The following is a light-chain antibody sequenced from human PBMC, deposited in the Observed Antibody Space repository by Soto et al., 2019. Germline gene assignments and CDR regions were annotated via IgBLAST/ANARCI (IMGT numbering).Light chain of an antibody. CDR2: DVS. V-gene: IGLV2-14*01. J-gene: IGLJ1*01. CDR3: SSYTSSSSYV. CDR1: SSDVGGYNY. Sequence: QSALTQPASVSGSPGQSITISCTGTSSDVGGYNYVSWYQQHPGKAPKLMIYDVSNRPSGVSNRFSGSKSGNTASLTISGXXXXXXXXXYCSSYTSSSSYVFGTGTKLTV.